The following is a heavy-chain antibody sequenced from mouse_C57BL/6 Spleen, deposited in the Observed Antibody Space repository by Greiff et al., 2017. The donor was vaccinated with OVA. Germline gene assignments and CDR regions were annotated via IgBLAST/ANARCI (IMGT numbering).Heavy chain of an antibody. CDR2: IDPSHSET. Sequence: QVQLQQPGAELVRPGSSVKLSCKASGYTFTSYWMHWVKQRPIQGLEWIGNIDPSHSETHYNQKFKDKATLTVDKSSSTAYMQLSSLTSEDSAVYYCARRDYGAMDYWGQGTSVTVSS. V-gene: IGHV1-52*01. J-gene: IGHJ4*01. CDR1: GYTFTSYW. D-gene: IGHD2-4*01. CDR3: ARRDYGAMDY.